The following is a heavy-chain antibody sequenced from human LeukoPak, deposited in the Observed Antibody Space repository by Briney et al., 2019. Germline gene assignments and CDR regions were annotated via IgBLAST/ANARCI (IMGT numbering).Heavy chain of an antibody. CDR2: IYHSGTT. D-gene: IGHD1-26*01. CDR1: AYSISDGWV. CDR3: SRLSHFSGAPKVSWFDP. J-gene: IGHJ5*02. V-gene: IGHV4-38-2*02. Sequence: SETLSLTCTVSAYSISDGWVWGMIRQPPGKGLEWIGSIYHSGTTYYNPSLKSRVTMSVDTSNNQFSLKLTSVTAADTAMYYCSRLSHFSGAPKVSWFDPWGQGTLVTVSS.